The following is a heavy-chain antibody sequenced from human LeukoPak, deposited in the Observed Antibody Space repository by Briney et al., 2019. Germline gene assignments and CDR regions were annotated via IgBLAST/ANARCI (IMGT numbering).Heavy chain of an antibody. Sequence: SETLSLTCTVSGDSMNSGDYYWSWIRQRPGQALEWIGYLYYTGTTYYSPSLESRLFISVDTSEKQFSLSLFSVTSADTAIYYCARGTEVSRNFDFWGPGTLVTVAS. J-gene: IGHJ4*02. CDR1: GDSMNSGDYY. CDR3: ARGTEVSRNFDF. V-gene: IGHV4-31*03. CDR2: LYYTGTT. D-gene: IGHD2-8*01.